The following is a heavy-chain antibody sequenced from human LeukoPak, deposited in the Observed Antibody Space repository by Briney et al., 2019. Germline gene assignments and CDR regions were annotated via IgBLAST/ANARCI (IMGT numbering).Heavy chain of an antibody. CDR2: ISSRGDTM. CDR3: ARKQGSYIDY. V-gene: IGHV3-11*01. Sequence: RGSLRLSCAASGFTFSDYYMTWIRQAPGMGLEWVSYISSRGDTMSYADSVKGRFTVSRDNAKNSLYLQMNSLRAEDTAVYFCARKQGSYIDYWGQGTLLTVSS. CDR1: GFTFSDYY. J-gene: IGHJ4*02.